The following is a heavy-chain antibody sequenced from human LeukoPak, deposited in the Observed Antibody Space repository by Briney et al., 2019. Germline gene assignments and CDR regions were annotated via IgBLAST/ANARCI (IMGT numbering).Heavy chain of an antibody. J-gene: IGHJ4*02. CDR2: IYHSGST. D-gene: IGHD6-19*01. CDR1: GGSISSSNW. V-gene: IGHV4-4*02. Sequence: PSETLSLTCAVSGGSISSSNWWSWVRQPPGKGLEWIGEIYHSGSTYYNPSLKSRVTISVDRSKNQFSLKLSSVTAADTAVYYCAREWSGSGWLYYFDYWGQGTLVTVSS. CDR3: AREWSGSGWLYYFDY.